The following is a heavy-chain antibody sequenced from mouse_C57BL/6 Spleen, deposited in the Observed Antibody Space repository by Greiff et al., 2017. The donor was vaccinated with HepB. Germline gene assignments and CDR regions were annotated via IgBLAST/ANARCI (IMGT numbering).Heavy chain of an antibody. CDR1: GYTFTDYE. CDR2: IDPETGGT. J-gene: IGHJ4*01. V-gene: IGHV1-15*01. CDR3: TRRRYGPLDAMDY. D-gene: IGHD1-1*02. Sequence: QVQLQQSGAELVRPGASVTLSCKASGYTFTDYEMHWVKQTPVHGLEWIGAIDPETGGTAYNQKFKGKAILTADKSSSTAYMELRSLTSEDSAVYYCTRRRYGPLDAMDYWGQGTSVTVSS.